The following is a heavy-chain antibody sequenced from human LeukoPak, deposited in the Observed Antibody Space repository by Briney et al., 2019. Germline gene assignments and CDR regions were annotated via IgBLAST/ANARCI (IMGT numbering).Heavy chain of an antibody. CDR2: ISWNSGSI. CDR3: AKDIELGINYYYYGMDV. Sequence: GGSLRLSCAASGFTFDDYAMHWVRQAPGKGLEWVSGISWNSGSIGYADSVKGRFTISRDNAKNSLYLQMNSLRAEDTALYYCAKDIELGINYYYYGMDVWGQGTTVTVSS. D-gene: IGHD6-6*01. J-gene: IGHJ6*02. V-gene: IGHV3-9*01. CDR1: GFTFDDYA.